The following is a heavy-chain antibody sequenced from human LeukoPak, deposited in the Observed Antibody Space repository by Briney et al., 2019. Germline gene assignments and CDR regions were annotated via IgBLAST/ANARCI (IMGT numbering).Heavy chain of an antibody. CDR1: GFTFSSYA. V-gene: IGHV3-23*01. Sequence: PGGSLRLSCAASGFTFSSYAMSWVRQAPGKGLEWVSAISGSGGSTYYADSVKGRFTISRDNSKNTLYLQMNSLRAEDTAVYYCAKDSGRLSTIFGVVNPDPSVGYFDHWGQGTLVTVSS. CDR3: AKDSGRLSTIFGVVNPDPSVGYFDH. D-gene: IGHD3-3*01. CDR2: ISGSGGST. J-gene: IGHJ4*02.